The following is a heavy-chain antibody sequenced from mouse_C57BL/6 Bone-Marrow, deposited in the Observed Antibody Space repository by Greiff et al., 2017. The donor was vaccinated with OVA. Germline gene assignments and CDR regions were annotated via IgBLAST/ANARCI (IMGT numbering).Heavy chain of an antibody. CDR3: GRGGGIYYRGYFDY. CDR2: IYPRSGNT. D-gene: IGHD2-1*01. Sequence: VQLQQSGAELARPGASVKLSCKASGYTFTSYGISWVKQRTGQGLEWIGEIYPRSGNTYYNEKFKGKATLTADKSSSTAYMELRSLTSEDSAVYFWGRGGGIYYRGYFDYWGQGTTLTVSS. CDR1: GYTFTSYG. J-gene: IGHJ2*01. V-gene: IGHV1-81*01.